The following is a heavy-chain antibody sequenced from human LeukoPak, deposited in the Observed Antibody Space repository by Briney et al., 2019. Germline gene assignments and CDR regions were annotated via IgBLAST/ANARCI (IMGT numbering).Heavy chain of an antibody. CDR3: ASDWTSGSYGGYFDY. J-gene: IGHJ4*02. CDR1: GGTFSSYA. Sequence: SVKVSCNASGGTFSSYAISLVRQAPGQGLEWMGGIIPIFGTANYAQKFQGRVTITTDESTSTAYMELSSLRSEDTAVYYCASDWTSGSYGGYFDYWGQGTLVTVSS. V-gene: IGHV1-69*05. D-gene: IGHD1-26*01. CDR2: IIPIFGTA.